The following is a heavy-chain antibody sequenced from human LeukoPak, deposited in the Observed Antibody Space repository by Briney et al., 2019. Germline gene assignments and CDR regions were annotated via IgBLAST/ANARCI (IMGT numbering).Heavy chain of an antibody. CDR3: ARGIRITMIVVVISNWFDP. Sequence: SETLSLTCAVYGESFSGYYWSWIRQPPGKGLEWIGEINHSGSANYNPSLKSRVTISVDTSKNQFSLKLSSVTAADTAVYYCARGIRITMIVVVISNWFDPWGREPWSPSPQ. V-gene: IGHV4-34*01. J-gene: IGHJ5*02. CDR1: GESFSGYY. D-gene: IGHD3-22*01. CDR2: INHSGSA.